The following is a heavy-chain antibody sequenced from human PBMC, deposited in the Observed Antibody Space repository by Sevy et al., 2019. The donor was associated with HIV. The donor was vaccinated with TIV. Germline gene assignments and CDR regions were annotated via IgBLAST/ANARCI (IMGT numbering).Heavy chain of an antibody. Sequence: ASVKVSCKASGYTFTSYGISWVRQAPGQGLEWMGWISAYNGNTNYAQKLQGRVTMTTDTSTSTAYMELRSLRSDDTALYYCARNPLLYCYLDYWGQGTLVTVSS. CDR3: ARNPLLYCYLDY. V-gene: IGHV1-18*04. J-gene: IGHJ4*02. CDR1: GYTFTSYG. D-gene: IGHD2-21*02. CDR2: ISAYNGNT.